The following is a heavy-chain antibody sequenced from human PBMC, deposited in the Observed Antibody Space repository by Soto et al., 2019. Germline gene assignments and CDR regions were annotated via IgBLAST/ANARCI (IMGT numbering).Heavy chain of an antibody. J-gene: IGHJ6*02. D-gene: IGHD3-9*01. Sequence: GGSLRLSCLTSGFSPSSDDFHWVRQAPGKGLEWVAVLWYDRSLQFYADSVKGRFTISRDNAKNTLYLQMNSLRAEDTAVYYCARDKEGSLLRYFDWLPDYYYGMDVWGQGTTVTVSS. CDR2: LWYDRSLQ. CDR1: GFSPSSDD. V-gene: IGHV3-33*01. CDR3: ARDKEGSLLRYFDWLPDYYYGMDV.